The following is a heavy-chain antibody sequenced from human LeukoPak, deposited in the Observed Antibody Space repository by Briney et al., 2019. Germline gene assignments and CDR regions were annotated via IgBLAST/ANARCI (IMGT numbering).Heavy chain of an antibody. V-gene: IGHV3-30-3*01. J-gene: IGHJ3*02. CDR2: ISYDGSNK. Sequence: PGRSLRLSCAASGFTFSSYAMHWVRQAPGKGLEWVAVISYDGSNKYYADSVKGRFTISRDNSKNTLYLQMNSLRAEDTAVYYCARDRYCSSTSCYGFGAFDIWGQGTMVTVSS. CDR1: GFTFSSYA. CDR3: ARDRYCSSTSCYGFGAFDI. D-gene: IGHD2-2*01.